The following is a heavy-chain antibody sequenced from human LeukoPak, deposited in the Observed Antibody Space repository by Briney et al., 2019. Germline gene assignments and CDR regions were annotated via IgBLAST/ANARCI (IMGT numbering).Heavy chain of an antibody. CDR3: ASRSRLGELSLYTYYFDY. D-gene: IGHD3-16*02. J-gene: IGHJ4*02. CDR1: GGTFSSYA. V-gene: IGHV1-69*06. Sequence: SVKVSCKASGGTFSSYAISWVRQAPGQGLEWMGGIIPIFGTANYAQKFQGRVTITADKSTSTAYMELSSLRSEDTAVYYCASRSRLGELSLYTYYFDYWGQGTLVTVSS. CDR2: IIPIFGTA.